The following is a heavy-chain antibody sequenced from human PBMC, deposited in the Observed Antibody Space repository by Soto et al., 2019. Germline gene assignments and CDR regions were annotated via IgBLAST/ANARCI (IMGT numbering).Heavy chain of an antibody. V-gene: IGHV4-30-4*01. CDR1: GGPINSPDYY. CDR2: LYFNGST. D-gene: IGHD6-25*01. Sequence: SETLSLTCNVSGGPINSPDYYWTWTRQSPGKGLEWIGYLYFNGSTNYNPSLKTRVSISVDTSKNQFSLKPSSVTAADTAVYYCARGGGRNYYYYYMDVWGKGTTVTVSS. CDR3: ARGGGRNYYYYYMDV. J-gene: IGHJ6*03.